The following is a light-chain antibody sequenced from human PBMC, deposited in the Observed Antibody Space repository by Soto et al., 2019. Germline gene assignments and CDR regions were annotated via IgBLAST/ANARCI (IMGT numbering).Light chain of an antibody. CDR3: QQYNNWPET. CDR1: QSVSSN. CDR2: GAS. V-gene: IGKV3-15*01. J-gene: IGKJ1*01. Sequence: EIVLTQSPATLSLSPGERATLSCRASQSVSSNLAWYQQKPGQAPRLLIYGASTGATGIPARFSGSGSGTEFTLTISSLQSEDFAVYYCQQYNNWPETFGHGTKVDIK.